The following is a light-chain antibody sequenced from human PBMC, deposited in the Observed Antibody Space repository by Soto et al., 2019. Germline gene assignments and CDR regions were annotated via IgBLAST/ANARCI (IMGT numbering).Light chain of an antibody. CDR1: SGDIGSYNR. V-gene: IGLV2-14*01. J-gene: IGLJ1*01. CDR3: SSYTNINTRACV. CDR2: EVT. Sequence: QSVLTQPASVSGSPGQSITISCTGTSGDIGSYNRVSWYQQHPGKAPKLIIYEVTDRPSGVSNRFPGSKSGNTASLTISGLQAEDEAEYYCSSYTNINTRACVFGTGTKVTVL.